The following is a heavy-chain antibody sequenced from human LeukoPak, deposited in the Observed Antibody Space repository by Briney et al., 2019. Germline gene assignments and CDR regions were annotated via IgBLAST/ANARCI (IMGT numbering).Heavy chain of an antibody. V-gene: IGHV1-69*13. CDR3: ARGADYGSNPQYYYYSYMDG. CDR2: IIPIFGTA. Sequence: VKVSSEASRGTLRRYVISWVRPAPGQGVEWMGGIIPIFGTANYAQKFQGRVTITADESTSTAYMELSSLRSEDTAVYYGARGADYGSNPQYYYYSYMDGWGKGTTVTISS. D-gene: IGHD4-23*01. J-gene: IGHJ6*03. CDR1: RGTLRRYV.